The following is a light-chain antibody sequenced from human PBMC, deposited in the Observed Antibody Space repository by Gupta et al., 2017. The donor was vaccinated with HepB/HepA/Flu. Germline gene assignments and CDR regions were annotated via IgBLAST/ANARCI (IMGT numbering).Light chain of an antibody. J-gene: IGLJ2*01. Sequence: SYELPQPPSVTVSPGQTASITCSGDKLGDKYACWYQQRPGQSPVLVIHQTSKRTPRTPERSSGSNSGTTATLTISGTQEMDEDDYYCQAWDSSSCVFGGGTKLTVL. CDR3: QAWDSSSCV. CDR1: KLGDKY. V-gene: IGLV3-1*01. CDR2: QTS.